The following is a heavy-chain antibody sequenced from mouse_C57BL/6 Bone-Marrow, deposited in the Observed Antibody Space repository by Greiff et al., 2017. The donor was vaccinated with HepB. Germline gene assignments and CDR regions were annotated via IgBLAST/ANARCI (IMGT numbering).Heavy chain of an antibody. V-gene: IGHV5-2*01. J-gene: IGHJ2*01. CDR3: ARLRSNYGWYFDY. D-gene: IGHD2-5*01. CDR1: EYEFPSHD. Sequence: EVKLMESGGGLVQPGESLKLSCESNEYEFPSHDMSWVRKTPEKRLELVAAINSDGGSTYYPDTMERRFIISRDNTKKTLYLQMSSLRSEDTALYYCARLRSNYGWYFDYWGQGTTLTVSS. CDR2: INSDGGST.